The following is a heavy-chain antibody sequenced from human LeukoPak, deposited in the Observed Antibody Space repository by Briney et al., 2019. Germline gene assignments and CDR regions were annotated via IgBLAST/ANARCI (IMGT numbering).Heavy chain of an antibody. CDR2: ISAYNGNT. D-gene: IGHD3-3*01. V-gene: IGHV1-18*01. CDR3: ARYDFWSGYSNWFDP. J-gene: IGHJ5*02. CDR1: GYTFTSYG. Sequence: ASVKVSCKASGYTFTSYGISWVRQAPGQGREWMGWISAYNGNTNYAQKLQGRVTMTTDTSTSTAYMELRSLRSDDTAVYYCARYDFWSGYSNWFDPWGQGTLVTVSS.